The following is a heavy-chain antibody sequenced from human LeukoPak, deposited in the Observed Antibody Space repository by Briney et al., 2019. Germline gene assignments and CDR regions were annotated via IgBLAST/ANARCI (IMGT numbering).Heavy chain of an antibody. J-gene: IGHJ5*02. V-gene: IGHV1-46*01. Sequence: ASVKVSCKASGYTFTSYYMHWVRQAPGQGLEWMGIINPSGGSTSYAQKLQGRVTMTRDTSTSTVYMELSSLRSEDTAVYYCARGGLLWFGEYFPVPWGQGTLVTVSS. CDR2: INPSGGST. D-gene: IGHD3-10*01. CDR1: GYTFTSYY. CDR3: ARGGLLWFGEYFPVP.